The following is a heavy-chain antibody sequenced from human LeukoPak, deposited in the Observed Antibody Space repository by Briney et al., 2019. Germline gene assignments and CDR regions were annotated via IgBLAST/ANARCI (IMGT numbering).Heavy chain of an antibody. CDR2: IYYSGST. J-gene: IGHJ3*02. CDR1: TFSSYA. D-gene: IGHD2-2*01. CDR3: ARWPVGSSAFDI. Sequence: TFSSYAMSWVRQPPGKGLEWIGSIYYSGSTYYNPSLKSRVTISVDTSKNQFSLKLSSVTAADTAVYYCARWPVGSSAFDIWGQGTMVTVSS. V-gene: IGHV4-39*01.